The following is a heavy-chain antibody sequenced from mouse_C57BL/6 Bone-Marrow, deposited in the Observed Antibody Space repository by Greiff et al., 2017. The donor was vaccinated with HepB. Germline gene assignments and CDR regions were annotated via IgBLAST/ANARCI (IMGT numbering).Heavy chain of an antibody. J-gene: IGHJ4*01. D-gene: IGHD1-1*01. V-gene: IGHV2-2*01. CDR2: IWSGGST. Sequence: QVQLKQSGPGLVQPSQSLSITCTVSGFSLTSYGVHWVRQSPGKGLEWLGVIWSGGSTDYNAAFISRLSISKDNSKSQVFFKMNSLQADDTAIYYCARNSNNYYGSSYYAMDYWGQGTSVTGSS. CDR3: ARNSNNYYGSSYYAMDY. CDR1: GFSLTSYG.